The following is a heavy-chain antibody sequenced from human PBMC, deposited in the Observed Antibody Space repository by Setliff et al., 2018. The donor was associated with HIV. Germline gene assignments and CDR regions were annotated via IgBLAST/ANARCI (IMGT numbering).Heavy chain of an antibody. Sequence: SETLSLTCSVSGDSISSGSYYWSWIRLPAGKGLEWIGQIHTTRSAFSSGTANYSPSLKSRVTISVDISKNQFSLKLTSETAADTAMYFCARDSPADGGNPGRFQRWGQGTLVTVSS. J-gene: IGHJ1*01. V-gene: IGHV4-61*09. CDR3: ARDSPADGGNPGRFQR. D-gene: IGHD2-15*01. CDR1: GDSISSGSYY. CDR2: IHTTRSAFSSGTA.